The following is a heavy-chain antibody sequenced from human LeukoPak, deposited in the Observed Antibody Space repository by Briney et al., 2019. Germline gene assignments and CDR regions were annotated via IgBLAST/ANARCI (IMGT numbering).Heavy chain of an antibody. D-gene: IGHD3-3*01. J-gene: IGHJ5*02. CDR3: ARCTATEWLFFNWFDP. Sequence: ASVKVSCKASGYTFTGYYMHWVRQAPGQGLEWMGWINPNSGGTNYAQKFQGWVTMTRDTSISTAYMELSRLRSDDTAVYYCARCTATEWLFFNWFDPWGQGTLVTVSS. V-gene: IGHV1-2*04. CDR1: GYTFTGYY. CDR2: INPNSGGT.